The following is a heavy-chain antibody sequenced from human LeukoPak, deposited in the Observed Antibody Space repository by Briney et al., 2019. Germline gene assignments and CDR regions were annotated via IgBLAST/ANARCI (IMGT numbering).Heavy chain of an antibody. CDR3: AKDLGPYYMDV. Sequence: GGSLRLSCAASGFTFSSYGMHWVRQAPGKGLEWVAVIWYDGSNKYYADSVKDRFTISRDNSKNTLYLQMNSLRAEDTAAYYCAKDLGPYYMDVWGKGTTVTVSS. CDR2: IWYDGSNK. J-gene: IGHJ6*03. CDR1: GFTFSSYG. V-gene: IGHV3-33*06.